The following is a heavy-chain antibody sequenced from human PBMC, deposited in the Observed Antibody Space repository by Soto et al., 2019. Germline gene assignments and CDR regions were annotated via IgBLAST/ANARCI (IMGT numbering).Heavy chain of an antibody. Sequence: IWYRGVEYKCASFWGGWVRQIPGKGLEWMGIIYPDDSDTRYSPSFQDQITISVDKSISTAFLQWSSLKASDTAMYYCVRNLGTSRTPGLAPWGQGTQVPVSS. D-gene: IGHD2-2*01. CDR3: VRNLGTSRTPGLAP. CDR1: EYKCASFW. V-gene: IGHV5-51*01. J-gene: IGHJ5*02. CDR2: IYPDDSDT.